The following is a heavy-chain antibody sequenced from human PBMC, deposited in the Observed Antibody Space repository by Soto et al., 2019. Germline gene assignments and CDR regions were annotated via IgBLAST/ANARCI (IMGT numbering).Heavy chain of an antibody. CDR2: SHQSWNT. Sequence: QVQLQESGPGLVKPSGTLSLTCAVSGVSISSHDWWTWVRQPPGKGLEWIGESHQSWNTNYNSSLGSRFTISVGKSKYQFSLKLSSVTVADTAVYYCATRDTSRFYWGQGILVTVSS. D-gene: IGHD5-18*01. CDR1: GVSISSHDW. V-gene: IGHV4-4*02. J-gene: IGHJ4*02. CDR3: ATRDTSRFY.